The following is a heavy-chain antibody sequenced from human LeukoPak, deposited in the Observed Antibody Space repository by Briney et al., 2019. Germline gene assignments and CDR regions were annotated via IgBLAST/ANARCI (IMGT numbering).Heavy chain of an antibody. Sequence: GGSLRLSCAASGFTFSSYSMNWVRQAPGKGLEWVSSISSSSSYIYYADSVKGRFTISRGNAKNSLYLQMNSLRAEDTAVYYCARGSHDFWSGYGYYFDYWGQGTLVTVSS. D-gene: IGHD3-3*01. V-gene: IGHV3-21*01. CDR1: GFTFSSYS. J-gene: IGHJ4*02. CDR2: ISSSSSYI. CDR3: ARGSHDFWSGYGYYFDY.